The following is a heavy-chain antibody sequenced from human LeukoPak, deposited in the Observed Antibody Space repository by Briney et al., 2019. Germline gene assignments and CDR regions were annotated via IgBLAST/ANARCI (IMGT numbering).Heavy chain of an antibody. CDR1: GGSISSSSYY. CDR2: IYYSGST. CDR3: ARHDLLKARRGGVFFGKKPHNAFDI. V-gene: IGHV4-39*01. J-gene: IGHJ3*02. D-gene: IGHD3-10*01. Sequence: PSETLSLTCTVSGGSISSSSYYWGWIRQPPGKGLEWIGNIYYSGSTYYNPSLKSRVTISVDTSKNQFSLKLSSVTAADTAVYYCARHDLLKARRGGVFFGKKPHNAFDIWGQGTMVTVSS.